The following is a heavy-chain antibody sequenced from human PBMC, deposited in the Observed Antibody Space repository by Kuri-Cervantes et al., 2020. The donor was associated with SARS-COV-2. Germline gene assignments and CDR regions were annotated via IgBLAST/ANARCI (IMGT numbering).Heavy chain of an antibody. Sequence: SGRSLGKATQTLTLTCTFSWFSLSTSGMRVSWIRQPPGKALEWLARIDWDDDKYYSTSLKTRLSISKDTSKNQVVLTMTNMDPVDTATYYCAQMSPRLGIYYYGMDVWGQGTTVTVSS. D-gene: IGHD7-27*01. CDR1: WFSLSTSGMR. J-gene: IGHJ6*02. V-gene: IGHV2-70*04. CDR3: AQMSPRLGIYYYGMDV. CDR2: IDWDDDK.